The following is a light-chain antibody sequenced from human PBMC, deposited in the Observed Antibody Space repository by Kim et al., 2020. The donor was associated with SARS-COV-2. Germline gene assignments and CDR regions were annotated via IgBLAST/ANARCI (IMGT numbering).Light chain of an antibody. CDR3: QQYNGFSRT. Sequence: EFVGDRFTITWQASQSMKTWLDWYHQKPGKAPKLMIYGASTLEGGVPSRFSGGGSGTEFILTISSLQPDDFATYYCQQYNGFSRTFGQGTKVDIK. V-gene: IGKV1-5*01. J-gene: IGKJ1*01. CDR1: QSMKTW. CDR2: GAS.